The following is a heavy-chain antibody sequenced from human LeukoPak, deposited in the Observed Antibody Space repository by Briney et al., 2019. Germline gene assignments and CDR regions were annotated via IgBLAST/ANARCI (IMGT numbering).Heavy chain of an antibody. CDR2: INWNGGST. CDR1: GFTFDEYG. D-gene: IGHD6-19*01. J-gene: IGHJ4*02. Sequence: GGSLRLSCAASGFTFDEYGMSWVRQDPGKGLEWASGINWNGGSTGYADSVKGRFTISRDNAKNSLYLQMNSLRAEDTAVYYCARPLYSGWYGDPDYWGQGTLVTVSS. V-gene: IGHV3-20*04. CDR3: ARPLYSGWYGDPDY.